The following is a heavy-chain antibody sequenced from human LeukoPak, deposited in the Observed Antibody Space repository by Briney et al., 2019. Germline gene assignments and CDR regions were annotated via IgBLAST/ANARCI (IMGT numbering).Heavy chain of an antibody. J-gene: IGHJ4*02. V-gene: IGHV3-30*04. CDR1: GFTFSSYA. D-gene: IGHD4-17*01. CDR2: ISYDGSIK. Sequence: GRSLRLSCAASGFTFSSYAMHWVRQAPGKGLEWVAVISYDGSIKYYADSVKGRFTISRDNSKNTLYLQMNSLRAEDTAVYYCARVYGDVDYWGQGTLVTVSS. CDR3: ARVYGDVDY.